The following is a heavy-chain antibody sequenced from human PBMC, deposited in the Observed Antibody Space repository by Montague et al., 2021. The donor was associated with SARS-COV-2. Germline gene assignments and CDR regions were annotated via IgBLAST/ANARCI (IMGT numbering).Heavy chain of an antibody. CDR3: ARGILSMNMAVVVLLGGIYSFDS. D-gene: IGHD3-22*01. CDR1: GGSFSNYY. J-gene: IGHJ4*02. V-gene: IGHV4-34*01. CDR2: SNHRGST. Sequence: SETLSLTCAVYGGSFSNYYWSWICQPPGKGLEWIGDSNHRGSTNYNPTLNSRVSITISTSKNKISLTLNSMTVAATAVSYCARGILSMNMAVVVLLGGIYSFDSWGQGTLVTVSS.